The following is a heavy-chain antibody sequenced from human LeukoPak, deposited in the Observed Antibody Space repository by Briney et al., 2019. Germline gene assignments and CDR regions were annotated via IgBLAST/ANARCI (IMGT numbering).Heavy chain of an antibody. Sequence: GGSLRLSCAASGFTFSSYGMHWVRQAPGKGLEWVAVISYDGSKKYYADSVKGRFTISRDNSKNTLYLQMNSLRVEDTAVHYCAKGGLWFGNLLVPLWGQGTLATVSS. J-gene: IGHJ4*02. D-gene: IGHD3-10*01. CDR1: GFTFSSYG. CDR3: AKGGLWFGNLLVPL. V-gene: IGHV3-30*18. CDR2: ISYDGSKK.